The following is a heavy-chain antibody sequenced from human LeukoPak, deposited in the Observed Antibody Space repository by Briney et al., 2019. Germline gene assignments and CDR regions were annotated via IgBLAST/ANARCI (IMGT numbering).Heavy chain of an antibody. CDR3: ARGGVGGNSVSFYYFDY. J-gene: IGHJ4*02. CDR2: INPSVGSA. Sequence: ASVKVSCKTSGYTFSSYYMHWVRQAPGQDLEWMGIINPSVGSASYAQKFQDRVTMTSDTSTSTVYMDLSSLRSEDTAVYYCARGGVGGNSVSFYYFDYWGQGTLSPSPQ. D-gene: IGHD1-26*01. CDR1: GYTFSSYY. V-gene: IGHV1-46*01.